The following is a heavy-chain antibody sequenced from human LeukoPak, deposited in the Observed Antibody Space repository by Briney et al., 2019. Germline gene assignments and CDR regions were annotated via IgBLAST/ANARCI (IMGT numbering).Heavy chain of an antibody. Sequence: SEALSLTCADYGGSFSGYYWCWIRDTLGEGRGWVGEIKHSGSTIYNPSIKSRVTISVDTSNNQFSLKLNSVPAADTAVYYCARVTSYYDYVWGSYRYIAVLDYWGQGTLVTVSS. V-gene: IGHV4-34*01. J-gene: IGHJ4*02. CDR3: ARVTSYYDYVWGSYRYIAVLDY. CDR1: GGSFSGYY. D-gene: IGHD3-16*02. CDR2: IKHSGST.